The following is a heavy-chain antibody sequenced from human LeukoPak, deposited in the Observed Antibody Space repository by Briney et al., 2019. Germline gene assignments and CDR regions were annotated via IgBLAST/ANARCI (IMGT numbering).Heavy chain of an antibody. CDR2: TNRDGSST. V-gene: IGHV3-74*01. J-gene: IGHJ4*02. Sequence: GGSLRVSCAASGFTFSSYWMHWVRQAPGKGPVWVARTNRDGSSTAYADSVKGRFTISKDNAKNTLYLLMNSLRAEDTAVYYCARDSVEWYIFDYWGQGTLVTVSS. CDR1: GFTFSSYW. CDR3: ARDSVEWYIFDY. D-gene: IGHD3-3*01.